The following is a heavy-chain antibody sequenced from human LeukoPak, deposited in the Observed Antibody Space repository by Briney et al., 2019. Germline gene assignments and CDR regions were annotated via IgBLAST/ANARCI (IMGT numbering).Heavy chain of an antibody. CDR2: MNPNSGNT. V-gene: IGHV1-8*01. D-gene: IGHD2-2*02. Sequence: GASVKVSCKASGYTFTSYDISWVRQATGQGLEWMGWMNPNSGNTGYAQKFQGRVTMTRNTSITTAYMELSSLRSEDTAVYYCARWCSSTSCYKNNFDYWGQGTLVTVSS. J-gene: IGHJ4*02. CDR1: GYTFTSYD. CDR3: ARWCSSTSCYKNNFDY.